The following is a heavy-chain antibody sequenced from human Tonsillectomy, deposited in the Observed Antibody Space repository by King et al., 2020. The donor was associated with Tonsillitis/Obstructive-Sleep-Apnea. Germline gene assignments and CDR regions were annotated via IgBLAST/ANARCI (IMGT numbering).Heavy chain of an antibody. V-gene: IGHV1-2*04. Sequence: VQLVESGAEVKKPGASVKVSCKASGYTFNGYHMHWVRQAPGQGLEWMGWINPNSGGTNYAQKFQGWVTMTRDTSISTAYMELSRLRSDDTAVYYCARASSPNRQYQLPCAFDYWGQGTLVTVSS. J-gene: IGHJ4*02. D-gene: IGHD2-2*01. CDR2: INPNSGGT. CDR1: GYTFNGYH. CDR3: ARASSPNRQYQLPCAFDY.